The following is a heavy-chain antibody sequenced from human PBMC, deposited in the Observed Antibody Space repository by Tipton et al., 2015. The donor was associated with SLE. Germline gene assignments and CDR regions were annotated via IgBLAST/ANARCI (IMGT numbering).Heavy chain of an antibody. Sequence: TLSLTCTVSGGPISSYYWSWIRQPPGKGLEWIGYIYYSGSTNYNPSHKSRVTISVDTSKNQFSLKLSSVTAADTAVYYCAREGGVGATRGAFDIWGQGTMVTVSS. CDR3: AREGGVGATRGAFDI. V-gene: IGHV4-59*01. CDR2: IYYSGST. CDR1: GGPISSYY. J-gene: IGHJ3*02. D-gene: IGHD5-24*01.